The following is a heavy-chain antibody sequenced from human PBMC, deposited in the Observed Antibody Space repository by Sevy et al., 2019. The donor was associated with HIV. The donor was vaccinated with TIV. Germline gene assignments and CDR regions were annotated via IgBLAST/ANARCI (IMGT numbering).Heavy chain of an antibody. Sequence: GGSLRLSCAASGFTVTNNYISWVRQAPGKGLDLVALSYSDDSRYFADSVRGRFTISRDSLKNTLYLQMNSLRAEDTAVYYCARLHPHIAAARAMDVWGQGTTVTVSS. J-gene: IGHJ6*02. CDR1: GFTVTNNY. V-gene: IGHV3-53*01. CDR2: SYSDDSR. CDR3: ARLHPHIAAARAMDV. D-gene: IGHD6-13*01.